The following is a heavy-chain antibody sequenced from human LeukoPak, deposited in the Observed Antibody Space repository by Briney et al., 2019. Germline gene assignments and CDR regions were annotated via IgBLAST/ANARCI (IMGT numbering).Heavy chain of an antibody. J-gene: IGHJ5*02. Sequence: GASVKVSCKVSGYVFGAYGLSWVRQAPGQGLEWMGWISAYNGNTNYAQKLQGRVTMTTDTSTSTAYMELRSLRSDDTAVYYCARVGARMNDIVVVGRDWFDPWGQGTLVTVSS. CDR2: ISAYNGNT. CDR3: ARVGARMNDIVVVGRDWFDP. D-gene: IGHD2-15*01. CDR1: GYVFGAYG. V-gene: IGHV1-18*01.